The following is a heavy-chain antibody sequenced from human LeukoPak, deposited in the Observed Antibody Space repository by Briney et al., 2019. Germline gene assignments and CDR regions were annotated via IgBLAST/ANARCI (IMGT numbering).Heavy chain of an antibody. V-gene: IGHV3-30*02. CDR2: IRYDGSNK. D-gene: IGHD3-9*01. Sequence: GGSLRLSCAVSGFTFSHYGMHWVRQAPGKGLEWVAFIRYDGSNKYYADSVKGRFTISRDNSKNTLYLQMNSLRAEDTAVYYCAKDLVRDILTGEENYWGQGTLVTVSS. CDR3: AKDLVRDILTGEENY. CDR1: GFTFSHYG. J-gene: IGHJ4*02.